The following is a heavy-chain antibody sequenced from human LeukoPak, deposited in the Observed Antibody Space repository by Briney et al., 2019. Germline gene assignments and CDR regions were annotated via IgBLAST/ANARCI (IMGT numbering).Heavy chain of an antibody. CDR2: ISGGGGET. J-gene: IGHJ4*02. CDR1: GFTFSNNA. D-gene: IGHD1-26*01. CDR3: AKRGAEVGATVAPGDY. Sequence: GGSLRLSCAASGFTFSNNAMHWVRQAPGKGLEWVSSISGGGGETYYVDSVKGRFIISRDNSKNTLYLQMNSLRAEDTAVYYCAKRGAEVGATVAPGDYWGQGTLVTVSS. V-gene: IGHV3-23*01.